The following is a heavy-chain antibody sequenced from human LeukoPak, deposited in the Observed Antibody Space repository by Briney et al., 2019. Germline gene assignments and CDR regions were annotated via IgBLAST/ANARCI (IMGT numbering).Heavy chain of an antibody. CDR2: IYYSGST. D-gene: IGHD3-9*01. CDR1: GGSISSSSYY. CDR3: ARKSRYVTVEGY. Sequence: SETLSLTCTVSGGSISSSSYYWGWIRQPPGKGLEWIGSIYYSGSTYYNPSLKSRVTISVDTSKNQFSLKLSSVTAADTAVYYCARKSRYVTVEGYWGQGTLVTVSS. V-gene: IGHV4-39*07. J-gene: IGHJ4*02.